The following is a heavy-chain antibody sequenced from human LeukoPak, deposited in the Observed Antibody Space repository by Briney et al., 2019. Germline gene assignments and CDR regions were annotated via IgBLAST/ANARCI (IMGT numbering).Heavy chain of an antibody. D-gene: IGHD3-22*01. Sequence: ASVTVSCKASGYTFTSYYMHWVRQAPGQGLEWMGIINPSGGSTSYAQKFQGRVTMTRDMSTSTVYMEMSGLRSEDTAVYYCAREGTGGYDSSGYYHGPLDYWGQGTLVTVSS. CDR3: AREGTGGYDSSGYYHGPLDY. V-gene: IGHV1-46*01. J-gene: IGHJ4*02. CDR2: INPSGGST. CDR1: GYTFTSYY.